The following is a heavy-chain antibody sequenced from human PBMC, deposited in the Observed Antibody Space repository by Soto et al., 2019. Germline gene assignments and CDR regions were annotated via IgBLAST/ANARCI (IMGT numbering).Heavy chain of an antibody. Sequence: QITLRESGPTLVKPTQTLTLTCTFSGFSLTTPGVAVGWIRQPPGKALEGLALIYWNDDKRFSPSLENRLTITKDTSKNQVVLTLANVDPVDTATYFCAHRPRGDSAWQPRFDPWGQGTHVIVSP. D-gene: IGHD5-18*01. CDR2: IYWNDDK. J-gene: IGHJ5*02. CDR1: GFSLTTPGVA. V-gene: IGHV2-5*01. CDR3: AHRPRGDSAWQPRFDP.